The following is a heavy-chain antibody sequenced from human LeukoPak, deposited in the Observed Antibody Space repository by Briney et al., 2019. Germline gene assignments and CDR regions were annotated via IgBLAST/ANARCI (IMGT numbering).Heavy chain of an antibody. D-gene: IGHD3-16*01. J-gene: IGHJ5*02. CDR3: ARSRGGYGDYGSWFDP. V-gene: IGHV4-59*01. CDR2: IHYSGST. Sequence: PSETLSLTCSVSDDSITMYYWTWIRQPPGKALEWIGYIHYSGSTKYNPSLKSRVTISVDTSENQFSLTLNSVTAADTAVYYCARSRGGYGDYGSWFDPWGQGILVTVSS. CDR1: DDSITMYY.